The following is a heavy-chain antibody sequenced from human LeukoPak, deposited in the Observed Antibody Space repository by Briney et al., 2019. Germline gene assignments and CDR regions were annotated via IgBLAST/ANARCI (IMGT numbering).Heavy chain of an antibody. D-gene: IGHD3-9*01. CDR1: GGTFSSYA. CDR3: ARSGVGSDLNGRTDWLLHYFDY. V-gene: IGHV1-69*06. CDR2: IIPIFGTA. J-gene: IGHJ4*02. Sequence: SVKVSCKASGGTFSSYAISWVRQAPGQGLEWMGGIIPIFGTANYAQKFQGRVTITAHKSTSTAYMELSSLRSEDTAVYYCARSGVGSDLNGRTDWLLHYFDYWGQGTLVTVSS.